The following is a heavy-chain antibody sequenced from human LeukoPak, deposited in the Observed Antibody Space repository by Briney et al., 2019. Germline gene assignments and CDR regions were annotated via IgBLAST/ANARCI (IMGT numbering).Heavy chain of an antibody. CDR3: ARVVSSGRYYYYYGMDV. CDR2: ISAYNGNT. J-gene: IGHJ6*02. Sequence: ASVKVSCKASGYTFTSYGISWVRQAPGQGLEWMGWISAYNGNTNYAQKFQGRVTMTRDTSISTAYMELSRLRSDDTAVYYCARVVSSGRYYYYYGMDVWGQGTTVTVSS. D-gene: IGHD3-22*01. CDR1: GYTFTSYG. V-gene: IGHV1-18*01.